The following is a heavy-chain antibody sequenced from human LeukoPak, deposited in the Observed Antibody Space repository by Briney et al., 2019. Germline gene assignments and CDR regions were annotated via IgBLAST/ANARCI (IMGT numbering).Heavy chain of an antibody. D-gene: IGHD2-21*01. CDR2: ISDTYATT. Sequence: GGSLRVSCAASGFTFTNYAMTWVRQAPGNGLEWVSSISDTYATTYYTDSVKGRCTISRDNSKNTVYLQLNNLRAEDTAVYFCVRHDSFIPFWGQGTLVTVSS. V-gene: IGHV3-23*01. J-gene: IGHJ4*02. CDR1: GFTFTNYA. CDR3: VRHDSFIPF.